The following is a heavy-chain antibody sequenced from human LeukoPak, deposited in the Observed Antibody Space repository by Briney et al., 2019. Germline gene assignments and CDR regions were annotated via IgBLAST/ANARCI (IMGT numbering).Heavy chain of an antibody. CDR2: IYYSGST. D-gene: IGHD1-7*01. CDR3: VRDRELHY. J-gene: IGHJ4*02. V-gene: IGHV4-61*08. CDR1: GGSISSGGYY. Sequence: SETLSLTCTVSGGSISSGGYYWSWIRQHPGKGLEWIGYIYYSGSTNYNPSLKSRATISVDTSKNQFSLKLTSMTAADTAFYYCVRDRELHYWGQGILVTVSS.